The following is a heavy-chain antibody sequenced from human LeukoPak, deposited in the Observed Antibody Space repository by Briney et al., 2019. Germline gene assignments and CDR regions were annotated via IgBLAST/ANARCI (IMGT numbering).Heavy chain of an antibody. Sequence: PSETLSLTCAVYGGSFSGYYWSWIRQPRGKGLEWMGEINHSGSTNYNPSLKSRVTISVDTSKNQFSLKLSSVTAADTAVYYCARGSGISSSPPFSYWGQGTLVTVSS. CDR2: INHSGST. CDR3: ARGSGISSSPPFSY. V-gene: IGHV4-34*01. D-gene: IGHD6-6*01. CDR1: GGSFSGYY. J-gene: IGHJ4*02.